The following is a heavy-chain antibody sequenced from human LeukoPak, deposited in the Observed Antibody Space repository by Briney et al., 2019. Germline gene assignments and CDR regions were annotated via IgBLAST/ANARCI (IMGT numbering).Heavy chain of an antibody. Sequence: SETLSLTCTVSGGSISSYYWSWIRQPAGKGLEWIGRIYTRGSTNYNPSLKSRVTMSVATSKNQFSLKLSSVTAADTAVYYCARVPETYYYDSSGRSSGAFDIWGQGTMVTVSS. V-gene: IGHV4-4*07. CDR3: ARVPETYYYDSSGRSSGAFDI. CDR1: GGSISSYY. D-gene: IGHD3-22*01. CDR2: IYTRGST. J-gene: IGHJ3*02.